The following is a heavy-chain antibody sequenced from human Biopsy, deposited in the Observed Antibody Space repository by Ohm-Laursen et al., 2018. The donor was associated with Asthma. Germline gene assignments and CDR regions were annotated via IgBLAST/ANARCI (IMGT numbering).Heavy chain of an antibody. CDR3: ARDPHNSYLASLRTKFNYYYYGMDV. J-gene: IGHJ6*02. CDR1: GGTFSSYA. CDR2: IIPIFGTT. Sequence: SVKVSCKASGGTFSSYAISWVRQAPGQGLEWMGGIIPIFGTTNYAQKFQGRVTITADESTSTAYMGLSSLRSEDTAVYYCARDPHNSYLASLRTKFNYYYYGMDVWGQGTTVTVSS. V-gene: IGHV1-69*13. D-gene: IGHD1-7*01.